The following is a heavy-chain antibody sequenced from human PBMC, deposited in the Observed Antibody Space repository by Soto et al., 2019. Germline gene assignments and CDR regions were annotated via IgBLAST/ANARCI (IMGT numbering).Heavy chain of an antibody. D-gene: IGHD2-15*01. CDR1: GGSISSGDYY. CDR2: IYYRGST. J-gene: IGHJ5*02. CDR3: ARAIGYCSGGSCYSEWFDP. V-gene: IGHV4-30-4*01. Sequence: PSETLSLTCTVSGGSISSGDYYWSWIRQPPGKGLEWIGYIYYRGSTYYNPSLKSRVTISVDTSKNQFSLKLSSVTAADTAVYYCARAIGYCSGGSCYSEWFDPWGQGTLVTVSS.